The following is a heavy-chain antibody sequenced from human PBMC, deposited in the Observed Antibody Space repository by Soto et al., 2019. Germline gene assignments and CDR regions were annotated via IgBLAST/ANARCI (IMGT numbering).Heavy chain of an antibody. V-gene: IGHV4-59*08. CDR2: IYDSGST. CDR3: ARLTPVTADFDY. Sequence: QVQLQESGPGLVKPSETLSLTCTVSGGSISSYSWSWIRQPPGQGLEWIGYIYDSGSTQYNPTLKSRVTMSVDTSKNQFSLKLSSVTAADTAVYYCARLTPVTADFDYWGQGTLVTVSS. D-gene: IGHD4-17*01. J-gene: IGHJ4*02. CDR1: GGSISSYS.